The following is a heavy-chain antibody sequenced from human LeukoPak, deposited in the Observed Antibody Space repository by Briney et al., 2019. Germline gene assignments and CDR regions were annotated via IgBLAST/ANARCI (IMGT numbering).Heavy chain of an antibody. CDR3: ARAGYYDYVWGSYRSAYSQRRGY. CDR1: GFTFSDYY. D-gene: IGHD3-16*02. CDR2: ISSSGSTI. J-gene: IGHJ4*02. V-gene: IGHV3-11*01. Sequence: GSLRLSCAASGFTFSDYYMSWLRQAPGKGLEWVSYISSSGSTIYYADSVKGRFTISRDNAKNSLYLQMNSLRAEDTAVYYCARAGYYDYVWGSYRSAYSQRRGYWGQGTLVTVSS.